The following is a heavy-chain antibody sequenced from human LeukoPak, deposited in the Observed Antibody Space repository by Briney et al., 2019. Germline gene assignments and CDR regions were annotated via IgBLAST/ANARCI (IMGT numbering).Heavy chain of an antibody. D-gene: IGHD2-21*01. Sequence: AAVKVSCKTSGYTFTGYHLHWVRQVPGQGLEWMGRIIPNSGDAIYALKFQDRVTLTRDTSINTVYMELNRLRSDDTALYYCARGIAGGFDYWGQGTLVTDSS. CDR2: IIPNSGDA. V-gene: IGHV1-2*06. CDR3: ARGIAGGFDY. CDR1: GYTFTGYH. J-gene: IGHJ4*02.